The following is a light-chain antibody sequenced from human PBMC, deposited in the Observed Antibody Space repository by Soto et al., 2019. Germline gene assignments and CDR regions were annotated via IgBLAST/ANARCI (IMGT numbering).Light chain of an antibody. V-gene: IGKV3-15*01. CDR1: QSVSSN. Sequence: EIVMTQSPATLSASPGERATLSCRASQSVSSNLAWYKQNPGPAPRLLIYEASTSATGITARFSGSGSETEFTLSIGSLQSEDLAVYYCQQYNDWPSTFGQGTKVEIK. J-gene: IGKJ1*01. CDR3: QQYNDWPST. CDR2: EAS.